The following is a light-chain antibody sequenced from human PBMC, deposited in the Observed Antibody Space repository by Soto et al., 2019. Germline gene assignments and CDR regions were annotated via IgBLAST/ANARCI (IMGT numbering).Light chain of an antibody. CDR3: QYYDNWRLS. Sequence: EIVMTQSPATLSVSPGDRATLSCRASQSVSSIAWYQQKPGQPPRLLIYGASRRGTNIPARFSGGGSDTEFTLTISTLQSEDFAVYYCQYYDNWRLSFGGGTTVEIK. CDR1: QSVSS. CDR2: GAS. J-gene: IGKJ4*01. V-gene: IGKV3-15*01.